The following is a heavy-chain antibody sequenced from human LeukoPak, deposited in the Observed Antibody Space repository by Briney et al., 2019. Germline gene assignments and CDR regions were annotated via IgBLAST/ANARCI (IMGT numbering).Heavy chain of an antibody. CDR2: INHSGST. D-gene: IGHD3-3*01. Sequence: PSETLSLTCAVYGGSFSGYYWSWIRQPPGKGLEWIGEINHSGSTNYNPSLKSRVTISVDTSKNQFSLKLSSVTAADTAVYYCARGPLEIDYWGQGTLVTVSS. V-gene: IGHV4-34*01. CDR1: GGSFSGYY. J-gene: IGHJ4*02. CDR3: ARGPLEIDY.